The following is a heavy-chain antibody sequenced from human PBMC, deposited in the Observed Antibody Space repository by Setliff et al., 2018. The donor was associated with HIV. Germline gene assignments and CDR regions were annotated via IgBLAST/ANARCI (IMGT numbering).Heavy chain of an antibody. CDR3: ARGASSSWYYFDY. CDR2: IWFDGSYK. Sequence: GGSLRLACAASGFTFSKYWMSWVRQAPGKGLAGVAVIWFDGSYKYYVDSVKGRFTISRDNSKNTLYLQMNTLRAEDAAVYYCARGASSSWYYFDYWGQGALVTVSS. CDR1: GFTFSKYW. V-gene: IGHV3-33*08. D-gene: IGHD6-13*01. J-gene: IGHJ4*02.